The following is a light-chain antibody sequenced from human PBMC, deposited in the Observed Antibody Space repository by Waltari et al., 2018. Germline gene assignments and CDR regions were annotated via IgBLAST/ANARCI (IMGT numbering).Light chain of an antibody. V-gene: IGLV2-11*01. CDR1: SSDAGGYHY. CDR3: SSYAGSYIFTV. CDR2: DVS. J-gene: IGLJ2*01. Sequence: QSALTQPRSVSGSPGQSVTISCTGTSSDAGGYHYVSCHQQHPGKAPKVMIYDVSKRPSGVPDRFSGSKSGNTASLTISGLQAEDEADYYCSSYAGSYIFTVFGGGTKLTVL.